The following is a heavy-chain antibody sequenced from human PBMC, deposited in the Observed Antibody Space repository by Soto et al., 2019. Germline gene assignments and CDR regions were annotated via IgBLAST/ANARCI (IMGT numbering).Heavy chain of an antibody. CDR3: ARGIRGPQTHFYYCYMDV. J-gene: IGHJ6*03. V-gene: IGHV3-66*01. Sequence: GGSLRLSCAASGFTVSSNYMNWVRQAPGKGLEWVSVVYSGGNTDYAAAVRGRFTVSRDTSKNTLYLQMNSLRADDTAVYYCARGIRGPQTHFYYCYMDVWGKGTTVTVSS. CDR2: VYSGGNT. CDR1: GFTVSSNY. D-gene: IGHD3-10*01.